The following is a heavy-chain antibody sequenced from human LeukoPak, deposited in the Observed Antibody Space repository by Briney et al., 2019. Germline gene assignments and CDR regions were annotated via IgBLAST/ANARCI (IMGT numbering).Heavy chain of an antibody. D-gene: IGHD3-3*01. Sequence: GGSLRLSCAASGFSFSSYGMHWVRQAAGEGLEWVAVIWYDGTNKYYADSVKGRFTISRDNSKNTLYLQMNSLRAEDTAVYYCAREYYDFWSGYYQNTKYYFDYWGQGTLVTVSS. J-gene: IGHJ4*02. V-gene: IGHV3-33*01. CDR2: IWYDGTNK. CDR3: AREYYDFWSGYYQNTKYYFDY. CDR1: GFSFSSYG.